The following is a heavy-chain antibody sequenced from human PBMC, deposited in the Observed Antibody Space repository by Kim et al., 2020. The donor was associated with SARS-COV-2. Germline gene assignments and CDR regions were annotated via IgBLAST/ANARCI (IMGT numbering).Heavy chain of an antibody. CDR3: TRHIYYGSGTYYNVLYL. CDR1: GFTFSNAW. J-gene: IGHJ4*02. D-gene: IGHD3-10*01. Sequence: GGSLRLSCAASGFTFSNAWMSWVRQAPGKGLEWVGRIKRNTDSGTIDYAAPGQDRFTISRDDSKNTLYLQMNSLETEDTAVYYCTRHIYYGSGTYYNVLYLWGQRTRFSVSS. V-gene: IGHV3-15*01. CDR2: IKRNTDSGTI.